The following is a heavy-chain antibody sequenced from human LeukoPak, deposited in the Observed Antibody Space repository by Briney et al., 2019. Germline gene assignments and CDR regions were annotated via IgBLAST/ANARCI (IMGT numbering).Heavy chain of an antibody. Sequence: GASVKVSCKASGYTFTSYDINWVRQAPGQGLEWMGGIIPIFDTATYAQKFQGRVTITADESTSTVYMELSSLRSEDTAMYFCARAGPEADDYGDYRYYYYMDVWGKGTTVSISS. J-gene: IGHJ6*03. V-gene: IGHV1-69*13. CDR2: IIPIFDTA. D-gene: IGHD4-17*01. CDR1: GYTFTSYD. CDR3: ARAGPEADDYGDYRYYYYMDV.